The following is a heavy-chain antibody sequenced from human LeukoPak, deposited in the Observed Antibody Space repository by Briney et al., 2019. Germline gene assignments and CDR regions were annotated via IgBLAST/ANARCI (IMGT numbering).Heavy chain of an antibody. J-gene: IGHJ4*02. V-gene: IGHV3-74*01. Sequence: GGSLRLSCAASGFTFSSYWMHWVRQAPGKGLVWVSRISTDGSSASYADSVKGRFTISRDNAKNTLHLQMNSLRAEDTAVYYCARDDGGYGFDYWGQGTLVTVSS. CDR1: GFTFSSYW. CDR2: ISTDGSSA. CDR3: ARDDGGYGFDY. D-gene: IGHD5-12*01.